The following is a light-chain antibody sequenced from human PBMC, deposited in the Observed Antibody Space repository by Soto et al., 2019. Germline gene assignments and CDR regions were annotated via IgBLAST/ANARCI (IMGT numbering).Light chain of an antibody. J-gene: IGLJ1*01. CDR1: SSDVGGYNY. CDR2: EVS. CDR3: SSYAGSNNFV. Sequence: QSALTQPPSASGSPGQSVTISCSGTSSDVGGYNYVSWHQQHPGKAPKLMIYEVSKRPSGVPDRFSGSKSGNTASLIVSGLQAEDEADYYCSSYAGSNNFVFVTGTKLTVL. V-gene: IGLV2-8*01.